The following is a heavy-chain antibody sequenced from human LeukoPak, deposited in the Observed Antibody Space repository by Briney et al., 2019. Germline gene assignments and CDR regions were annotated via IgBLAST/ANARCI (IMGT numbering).Heavy chain of an antibody. J-gene: IGHJ5*02. V-gene: IGHV4-34*01. CDR1: GGSFSAYY. CDR3: APRGDIEHSYVYGKWFDP. D-gene: IGHD5-18*01. CDR2: INHSGSS. Sequence: SETLSLTCAVHGGSFSAYYWTWIRQPPGKGLEWIGEINHSGSSNYNSSLRSRVTISVDTSYKQFSLRLSSVTAADTAVYYCAPRGDIEHSYVYGKWFDPWGQGTRVTVSS.